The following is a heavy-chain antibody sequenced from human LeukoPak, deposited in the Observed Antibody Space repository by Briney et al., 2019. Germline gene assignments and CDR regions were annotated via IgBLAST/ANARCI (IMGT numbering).Heavy chain of an antibody. J-gene: IGHJ5*02. CDR3: TRDRYCSGGSCYSPPNWFDP. Sequence: GRSLRLSCTASGFTFGDYAMSWFRQAPGKGLEWVGFIRSKAYGGTTEYAASVKGRFTISRDDSKSIAYLQMNSLKTEDTAVYYCTRDRYCSGGSCYSPPNWFDPWGQGTPVTVSS. CDR1: GFTFGDYA. V-gene: IGHV3-49*03. D-gene: IGHD2-15*01. CDR2: IRSKAYGGTT.